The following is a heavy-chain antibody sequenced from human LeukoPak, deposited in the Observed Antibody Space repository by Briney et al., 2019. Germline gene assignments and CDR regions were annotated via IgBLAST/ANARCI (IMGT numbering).Heavy chain of an antibody. V-gene: IGHV3-30-3*01. CDR3: AKERRDSYPDLDY. CDR1: GFTFSSYA. D-gene: IGHD5-18*01. J-gene: IGHJ4*02. Sequence: GGSLRLSCAASGFTFSSYAMHWVRQAPGKGLEWVAVISYDGSNKYYADSVKGRFTISRDNSKNTVYLQMNSLRAEDTAVYYCAKERRDSYPDLDYWGQGTLVTVSS. CDR2: ISYDGSNK.